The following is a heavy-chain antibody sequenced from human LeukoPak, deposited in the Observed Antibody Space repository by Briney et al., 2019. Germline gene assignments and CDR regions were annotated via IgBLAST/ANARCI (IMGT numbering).Heavy chain of an antibody. CDR3: ARVQWLPLDVFNF. D-gene: IGHD6-19*01. J-gene: IGHJ3*01. V-gene: IGHV4-59*02. CDR2: IHYSGST. Sequence: PETLSLTCTVSGGSVSSYYWSWIRQPPGKGLEWIGCIHYSGSTDFNPSLKSRITISVDTSKNQFSLKMNSVTAADTAIYYCARVQWLPLDVFNFWGQGTMVTVSS. CDR1: GGSVSSYY.